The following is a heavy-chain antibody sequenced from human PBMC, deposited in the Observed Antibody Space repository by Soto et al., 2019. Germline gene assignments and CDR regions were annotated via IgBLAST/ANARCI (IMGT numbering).Heavy chain of an antibody. CDR2: IWYDGSNK. V-gene: IGHV3-33*01. CDR1: GFTFSSYV. D-gene: IGHD3-3*01. Sequence: GGSLRLSCAASGFTFSSYVMHWIRQAPGKGLEWVAVIWYDGSNKYYADSVKGRFTISRDNSKNTLYLQMNSLRAEDMAVYYCARDQGGFLEWSLRHYCLDVWGQGTTVTVSS. CDR3: ARDQGGFLEWSLRHYCLDV. J-gene: IGHJ6*02.